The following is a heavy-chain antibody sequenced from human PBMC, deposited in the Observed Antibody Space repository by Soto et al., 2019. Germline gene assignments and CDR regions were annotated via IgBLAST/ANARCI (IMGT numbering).Heavy chain of an antibody. Sequence: GESLKISCKGPGYSFTSYWIGWVRQMPGKGLEWMGIIYPGDSDTRYSPSFQGQVTISADKSISTAYLQWSSLKASDTAMYYCARLDSNYVGGAYGMDVWGQGTTVTVSS. J-gene: IGHJ6*02. CDR1: GYSFTSYW. V-gene: IGHV5-51*01. CDR3: ARLDSNYVGGAYGMDV. CDR2: IYPGDSDT. D-gene: IGHD4-4*01.